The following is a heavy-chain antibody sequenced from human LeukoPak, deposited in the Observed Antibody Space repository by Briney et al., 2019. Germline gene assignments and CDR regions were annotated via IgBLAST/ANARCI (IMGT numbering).Heavy chain of an antibody. CDR3: VIGVGWQPDY. CDR1: GDSVTGYF. J-gene: IGHJ4*02. V-gene: IGHV4-59*02. Sequence: PSETLSLTCTVFGDSVTGYFLNWVRQPPGKGLEWIGHIYKIGTTNYNPSLNSRLTISADTSKHQFSLQLSSVTAADTAVYYCVIGVGWQPDYWGQGALVTVSS. D-gene: IGHD2-15*01. CDR2: IYKIGTT.